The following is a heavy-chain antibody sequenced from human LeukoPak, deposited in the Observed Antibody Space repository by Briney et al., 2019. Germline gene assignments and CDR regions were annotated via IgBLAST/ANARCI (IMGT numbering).Heavy chain of an antibody. V-gene: IGHV4-59*12. D-gene: IGHD3-22*01. J-gene: IGHJ6*03. CDR1: GGSISSYY. CDR2: IYYSGST. Sequence: PSETLSLTCTVSGGSISSYYWSWVRQPPGKGLEWIGSIYYSGSTNYNPSLKSRVTISVDTSKNHFSLKLSSVTAADTAVYFCARDGAHISGYSYYYYYYMDVWGKGTTVTVSS. CDR3: ARDGAHISGYSYYYYYYMDV.